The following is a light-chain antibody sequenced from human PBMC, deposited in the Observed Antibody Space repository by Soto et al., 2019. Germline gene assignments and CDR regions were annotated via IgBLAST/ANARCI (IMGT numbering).Light chain of an antibody. CDR3: QQCSTSPLT. Sequence: EIVLTHSPGTLSLSPGERATLSCRASQSVPKNYLAWYQQKPGQAPRLLIHDASSRATGIPDRFSGSGSGTDLTLTINTLEPEDFAVYYCQQCSTSPLTFGGGTKV. V-gene: IGKV3-20*01. CDR2: DAS. J-gene: IGKJ4*01. CDR1: QSVPKNY.